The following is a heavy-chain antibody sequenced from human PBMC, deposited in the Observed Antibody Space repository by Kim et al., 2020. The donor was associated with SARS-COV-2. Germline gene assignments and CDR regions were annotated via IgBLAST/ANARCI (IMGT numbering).Heavy chain of an antibody. CDR1: GHPITSGYF. Sequence: SQTLSLTCTVSGHPITSGYFWGWIRQSPGKGLVWLGSIYQSGTTYYNPSLKSRVTISIDTSKSQFSLRLNSVTAADTAVYYCTSKYYYDSSGYYYADWWGQGTLVTVSS. CDR3: TSKYYYDSSGYYYADW. D-gene: IGHD3-22*01. V-gene: IGHV4-38-2*02. CDR2: IYQSGTT. J-gene: IGHJ4*02.